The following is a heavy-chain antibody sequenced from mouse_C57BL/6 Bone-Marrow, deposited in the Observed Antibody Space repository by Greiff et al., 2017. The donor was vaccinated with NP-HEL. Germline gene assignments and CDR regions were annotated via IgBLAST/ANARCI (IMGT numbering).Heavy chain of an antibody. CDR2: IDPSDSYT. J-gene: IGHJ2*01. V-gene: IGHV1-50*01. D-gene: IGHD1-1*02. CDR1: GYTFTSYW. CDR3: ARSGGLEYYFDY. Sequence: VKLRQPGAELVKPGASVKLSCKASGYTFTSYWMQWVKQRPGQGLEWIGEIDPSDSYTNYNQKFKGKATLTVDTSSSTAYMQLSSLTSEDSAVDYCARSGGLEYYFDYWGQGTTLTVSS.